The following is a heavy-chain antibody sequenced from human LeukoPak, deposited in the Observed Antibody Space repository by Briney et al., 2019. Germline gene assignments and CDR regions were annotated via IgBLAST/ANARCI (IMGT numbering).Heavy chain of an antibody. CDR1: GGSIISDY. J-gene: IGHJ2*01. Sequence: SETLSLTCTVSGGSIISDYWSWIRQPPGKGLEWIGYIYSNGITNYNPSLRSRGTISIATSKNQFSLRLRSVTAADTAIYYCARRAYYDTSGYYPASGYFDLWGRGTLVTVSS. V-gene: IGHV4-4*08. CDR3: ARRAYYDTSGYYPASGYFDL. CDR2: IYSNGIT. D-gene: IGHD3-22*01.